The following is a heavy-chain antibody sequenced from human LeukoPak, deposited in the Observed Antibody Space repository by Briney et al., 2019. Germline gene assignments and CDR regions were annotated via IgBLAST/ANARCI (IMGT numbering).Heavy chain of an antibody. Sequence: GGSLRLSCAASGFTFSSYEMNWVRQAPGKGLEWVSYISSSGSTIYYADSVKGRFTISRDNAKNSLHLQMNSLRAEDTAVYYCARGTSPYDILTGYLYWGQGTLVTVSS. J-gene: IGHJ4*02. V-gene: IGHV3-48*03. CDR2: ISSSGSTI. CDR3: ARGTSPYDILTGYLY. D-gene: IGHD3-9*01. CDR1: GFTFSSYE.